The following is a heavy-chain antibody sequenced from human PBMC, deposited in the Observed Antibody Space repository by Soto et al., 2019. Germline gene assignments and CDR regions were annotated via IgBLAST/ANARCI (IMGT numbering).Heavy chain of an antibody. V-gene: IGHV4-39*01. Sequence: PSETLSLTCTVSGGSISSSNCYWGWIRPPPGKGFEWIGSIYYNNSTSYNPSLKSRVTISVDTSKNQFSLRLGSVTAAYSAVYYCASATLGAFDIWGQGTMVTVSS. CDR1: GGSISSSNCY. CDR2: IYYNNST. J-gene: IGHJ3*02. CDR3: ASATLGAFDI. D-gene: IGHD3-16*01.